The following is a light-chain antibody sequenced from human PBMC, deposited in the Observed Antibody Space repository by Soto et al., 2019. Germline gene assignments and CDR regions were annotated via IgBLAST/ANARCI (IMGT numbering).Light chain of an antibody. CDR3: SSYTSSSAWV. J-gene: IGLJ3*02. Sequence: QSALTQPASVSASPGQSITISCTGTSSDVGGYNFVSWYQQHPGKAPKLMIYEVSNRPSGVSNRFSGSKSGNTASLTISGLPAEDEADYYCSSYTSSSAWVFGGGTKLTVL. CDR1: SSDVGGYNF. CDR2: EVS. V-gene: IGLV2-14*01.